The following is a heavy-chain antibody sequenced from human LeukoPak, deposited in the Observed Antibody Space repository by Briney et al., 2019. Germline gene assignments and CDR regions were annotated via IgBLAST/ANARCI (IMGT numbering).Heavy chain of an antibody. CDR2: IRYDGSDT. J-gene: IGHJ4*02. V-gene: IGHV3-30*02. CDR1: GFPFSTYG. D-gene: IGHD5-12*01. CDR3: AGGTGWLPDS. Sequence: PGGSLRLSCAASGFPFSTYGMHWVRQAPGKGLEWVAFIRYDGSDTYYTDSVKGRFTISRDNSKNTLYLQMNSLRAEDTAVYYCAGGTGWLPDSWGQGTPVTVSS.